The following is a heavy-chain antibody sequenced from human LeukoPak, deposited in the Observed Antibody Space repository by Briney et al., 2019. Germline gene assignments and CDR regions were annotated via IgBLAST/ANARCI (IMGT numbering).Heavy chain of an antibody. CDR1: GFTFSSYE. CDR3: ARGGFVFDI. J-gene: IGHJ3*02. CDR2: ITATDTTK. Sequence: GGSLRLSCAASGFTFSSYEMNWVRQGPGKGLEWISYITATDTTKYYTDSVKGRFTISRDNAKNSLYLQMHSLRAEDTAVYYCARGGFVFDIWGQGTVVTVSS. D-gene: IGHD3-10*01. V-gene: IGHV3-48*03.